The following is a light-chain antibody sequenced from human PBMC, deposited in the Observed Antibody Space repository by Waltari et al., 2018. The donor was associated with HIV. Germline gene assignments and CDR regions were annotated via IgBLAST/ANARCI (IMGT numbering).Light chain of an antibody. Sequence: SYVLTQPPSVSVAPGKTATITCGGDNIRSKTVHWYQQKPGQAPVVVLYYDKDRPSGIPERFSGSNSGNTATLTIYAVEAGDEADYYCQVLDISSVQWVFGGGTKLTVL. CDR3: QVLDISSVQWV. V-gene: IGLV3-21*04. J-gene: IGLJ3*02. CDR2: YDK. CDR1: NIRSKT.